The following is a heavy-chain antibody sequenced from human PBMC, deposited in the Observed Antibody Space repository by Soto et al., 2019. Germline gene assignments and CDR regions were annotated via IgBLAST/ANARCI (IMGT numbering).Heavy chain of an antibody. V-gene: IGHV3-23*01. CDR2: ISVSGGST. J-gene: IGHJ4*02. D-gene: IGHD6-19*01. CDR3: ARDFCNSGWYDY. CDR1: GFTFSRYA. Sequence: GGSLRLSCAASGFTFSRYAMSWVRQAPGKGLEWVSAISVSGGSTYYADSVKGRVTISRDISKNTLYLQMNSLRAEDTAVYYCARDFCNSGWYDYWGQGTLVTVSS.